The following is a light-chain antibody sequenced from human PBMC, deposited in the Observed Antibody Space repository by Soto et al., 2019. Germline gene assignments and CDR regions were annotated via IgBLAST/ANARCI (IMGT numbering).Light chain of an antibody. CDR1: QSVLYNSDNKNY. V-gene: IGKV4-1*01. Sequence: DIVMTQSPDSLAVSLGERATINCRSSQSVLYNSDNKNYLAWYQQKPGQPPKLLIYWASTRESGVPDRFSGSGSGTDFTPTISSLQAEDVAVYYCQQYYSTPPTFGQGTKVEIK. CDR3: QQYYSTPPT. CDR2: WAS. J-gene: IGKJ1*01.